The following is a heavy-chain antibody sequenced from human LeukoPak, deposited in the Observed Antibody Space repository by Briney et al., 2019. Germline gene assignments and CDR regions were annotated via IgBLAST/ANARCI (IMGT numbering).Heavy chain of an antibody. J-gene: IGHJ6*02. CDR3: ARDGRVYYDSSGYYPYYYGMDV. Sequence: GGSLRLSCAASGFTVSSNYMSWVRQAPGKGLEWVSVIYSGGSTYYADSVKGRFTISRDNSKNTLYLQMNSLRAEDTAVYYCARDGRVYYDSSGYYPYYYGMDVWGQGTTVTVSS. D-gene: IGHD3-22*01. CDR2: IYSGGST. CDR1: GFTVSSNY. V-gene: IGHV3-53*01.